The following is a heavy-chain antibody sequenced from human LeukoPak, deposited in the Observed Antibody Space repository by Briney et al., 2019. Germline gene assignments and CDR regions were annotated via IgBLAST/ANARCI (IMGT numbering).Heavy chain of an antibody. J-gene: IGHJ4*02. CDR2: ISAYNGNT. Sequence: ASVKVSCKASGYTFTSYVISWVRQAPGQGLEWMGWISAYNGNTNYAPKLQRRVTMTTDTSTSTAYMELRSLRSDDTAVYYCARETRYSSGWYIDYWGQGTLVTVSS. CDR3: ARETRYSSGWYIDY. D-gene: IGHD6-19*01. V-gene: IGHV1-18*01. CDR1: GYTFTSYV.